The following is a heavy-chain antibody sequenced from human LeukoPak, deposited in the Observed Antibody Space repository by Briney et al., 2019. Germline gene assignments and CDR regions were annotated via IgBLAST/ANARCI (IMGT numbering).Heavy chain of an antibody. J-gene: IGHJ4*02. CDR2: ISSSSSYI. CDR1: GFTFSSYS. V-gene: IGHV3-21*01. CDR3: ARAGQEWFGELGFDQ. D-gene: IGHD3-10*01. Sequence: GGSLRLSCAASGFTFSSYSMNWVRQAPGKGLEWVSFISSSSSYIYYADSLKGRFTISRDNAKNSLYLQTNSLRAEDRAVYYCARAGQEWFGELGFDQWGQGTLVIVSS.